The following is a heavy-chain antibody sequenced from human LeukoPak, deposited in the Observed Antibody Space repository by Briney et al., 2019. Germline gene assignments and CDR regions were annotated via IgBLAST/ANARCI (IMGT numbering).Heavy chain of an antibody. V-gene: IGHV4-61*02. CDR3: ARRGLRYFDWAPYGFDP. D-gene: IGHD3-9*01. CDR1: GGSISSGSYY. Sequence: SQTLSLTCTVSGGSISSGSYYWSWIRQPAGKGLEWIGRIYTSGSTNYNPSLKSRVTISVDTSKNQFSLKLSSVTAADTAVYYCARRGLRYFDWAPYGFDPWGQGTLVTVSS. CDR2: IYTSGST. J-gene: IGHJ5*02.